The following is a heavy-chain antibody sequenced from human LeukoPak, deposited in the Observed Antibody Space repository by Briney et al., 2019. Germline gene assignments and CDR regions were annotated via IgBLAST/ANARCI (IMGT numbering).Heavy chain of an antibody. CDR3: ARDCCSSTSWQYGMDV. V-gene: IGHV5-51*01. D-gene: IGHD2-2*01. Sequence: GESLKISCKASGYSFTTYWIGWVRQMPGKGLEWMGIIYPGDSDTRYSPSFQGQVTISADKSISTAYLQWSSLKASDTAMYYCARDCCSSTSWQYGMDVWGQGTTVTVSS. CDR2: IYPGDSDT. J-gene: IGHJ6*02. CDR1: GYSFTTYW.